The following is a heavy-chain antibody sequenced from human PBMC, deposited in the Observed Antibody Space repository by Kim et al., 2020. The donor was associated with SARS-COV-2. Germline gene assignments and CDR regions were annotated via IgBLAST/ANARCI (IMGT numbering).Heavy chain of an antibody. Sequence: ASVKVSCKASGYTFTSYAMHWVRQAPGQRLEWMGWINAGNGNTKYSQKFQGRVTITRDTSASTAYMELSSLRSEDTAVYYCARVNLWFREIRNLKGFYYMDVWGKGTTVTVSS. CDR1: GYTFTSYA. V-gene: IGHV1-3*01. CDR3: ARVNLWFREIRNLKGFYYMDV. D-gene: IGHD3-10*01. CDR2: INAGNGNT. J-gene: IGHJ6*03.